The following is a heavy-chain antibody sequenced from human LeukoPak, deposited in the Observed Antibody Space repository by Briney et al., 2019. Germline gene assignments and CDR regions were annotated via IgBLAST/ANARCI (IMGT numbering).Heavy chain of an antibody. D-gene: IGHD1/OR15-1a*01. V-gene: IGHV3-7*03. J-gene: IGHJ6*02. Sequence: PGSSLRLSCAASGFLLSNHWMTWVRQAPGKGPEWVANINKDESEKYYVDSVKGRFTISRDTAKNSPYPQMNHLRVEDTALYYCARNNDMDVWGQGTTVIVSS. CDR2: INKDESEK. CDR1: GFLLSNHW. CDR3: ARNNDMDV.